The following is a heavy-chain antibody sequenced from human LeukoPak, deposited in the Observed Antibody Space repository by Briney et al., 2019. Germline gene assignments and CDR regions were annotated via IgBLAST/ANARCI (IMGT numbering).Heavy chain of an antibody. CDR1: GDSISSYY. D-gene: IGHD3-16*02. V-gene: IGHV4-59*01. J-gene: IGHJ4*02. CDR2: IYYSGST. Sequence: SETLSLTCTVSGDSISSYYWSWIRQPPGKGLEWIGYIYYSGSTNYNPSLKSRVTISVDTSKNQFSLKLSSVTAADTAVYYCARENGYRYFDYWGQGTLVTVSS. CDR3: ARENGYRYFDY.